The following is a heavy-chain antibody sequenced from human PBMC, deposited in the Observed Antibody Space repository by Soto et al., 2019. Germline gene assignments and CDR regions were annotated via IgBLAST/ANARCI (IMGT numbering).Heavy chain of an antibody. D-gene: IGHD4-17*01. CDR1: GDSVSSNSAA. CDR3: AGDYGTEYGYFDH. Sequence: SQTLSLTCAISGDSVSSNSAAWNWIRQSPSRGLEWLARTYYRSKWYTDYADSLKGRITIIPDASKNQLSLYLSSVTPEDTAVYYCAGDYGTEYGYFDHWGQGTLVTVSS. J-gene: IGHJ4*02. V-gene: IGHV6-1*01. CDR2: TYYRSKWYT.